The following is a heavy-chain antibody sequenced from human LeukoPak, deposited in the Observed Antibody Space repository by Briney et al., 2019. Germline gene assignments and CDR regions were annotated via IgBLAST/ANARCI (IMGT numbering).Heavy chain of an antibody. CDR2: IKSKTDGGTT. CDR1: VFTFSNAW. CDR3: TTEEIGRFGELLGY. V-gene: IGHV3-15*01. D-gene: IGHD3-10*01. Sequence: GGSLRLSCAASVFTFSNAWMSWVRQAPGKGLEWVCRIKSKTDGGTTDYAAPVKGRITISRDDSKNTLYLQMNSLKTEYTAVYYCTTEEIGRFGELLGYCGQGTLVTVSS. J-gene: IGHJ4*01.